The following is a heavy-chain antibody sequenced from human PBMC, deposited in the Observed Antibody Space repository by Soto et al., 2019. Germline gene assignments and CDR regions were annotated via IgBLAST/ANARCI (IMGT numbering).Heavy chain of an antibody. J-gene: IGHJ4*02. CDR3: VRDPGSGWYFDY. D-gene: IGHD6-19*01. CDR2: IWFDGINK. V-gene: IGHV3-33*08. Sequence: PGGSMRLSCAASGFTFSSYSMLLVRHAPGKGLECLAVIWFDGINKYYLDSVKGRFTISRDNSKNTLYLQMNSLRAEDTAVYYCVRDPGSGWYFDYWGQGT. CDR1: GFTFSSYS.